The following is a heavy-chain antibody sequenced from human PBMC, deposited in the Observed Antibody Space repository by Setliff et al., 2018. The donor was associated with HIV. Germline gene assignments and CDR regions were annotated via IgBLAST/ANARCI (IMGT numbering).Heavy chain of an antibody. CDR2: IEHDGSKK. D-gene: IGHD2-8*02. J-gene: IGHJ6*03. CDR1: GFTFSTYG. V-gene: IGHV3-30*02. Sequence: GGSLRLSCAVSGFTFSTYGMHWVRQAPGKGLEWVTFIEHDGSKKFYADSVKGRFTISRDNSKNTLYLQMNSLRSEDTAVYYCARVSITYWYSIPRDYYYYMDVWGEGTTVTVSS. CDR3: ARVSITYWYSIPRDYYYYMDV.